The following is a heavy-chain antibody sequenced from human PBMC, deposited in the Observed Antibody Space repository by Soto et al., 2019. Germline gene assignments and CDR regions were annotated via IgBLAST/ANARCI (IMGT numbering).Heavy chain of an antibody. V-gene: IGHV1-69*13. Sequence: SVKVSCKTSGGTFSSYAISWVRQAPGQGLEWMGGIIPIFGTANYAQKFQGRVTITADESTSTAYMELSSLRSEDTAVYYCARDKYYDSSGYSFDYWGQGTLVTVSS. CDR1: GGTFSSYA. CDR2: IIPIFGTA. D-gene: IGHD3-22*01. CDR3: ARDKYYDSSGYSFDY. J-gene: IGHJ4*02.